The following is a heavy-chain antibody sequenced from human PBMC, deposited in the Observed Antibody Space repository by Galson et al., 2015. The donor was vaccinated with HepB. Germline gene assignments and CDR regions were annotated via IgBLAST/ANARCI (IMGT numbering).Heavy chain of an antibody. Sequence: ATLSLTCTVSRGSLDSSYCSCIQQSPGQGLEWFGYISSSAGTHSSPPFQSRVTISVHTHKNQFSLKLSSMTAADTAVYYCARGFSRKWLVLTFDPWGQGTLVTVSS. CDR2: ISSSAGT. CDR3: ARGFSRKWLVLTFDP. J-gene: IGHJ5*02. V-gene: IGHV4-59*01. CDR1: RGSLDSSY. D-gene: IGHD6-19*01.